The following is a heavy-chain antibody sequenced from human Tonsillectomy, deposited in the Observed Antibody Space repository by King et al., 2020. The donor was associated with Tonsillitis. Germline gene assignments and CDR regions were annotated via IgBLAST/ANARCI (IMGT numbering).Heavy chain of an antibody. D-gene: IGHD3-9*01. CDR3: AKDRGGNILTGYYSILDY. CDR1: GFTFSNCA. J-gene: IGHJ4*02. Sequence: VQLVESGGGVVQPGRSLRLSCAASGFTFSNCAMHWVRQAPGKGPEWVAVVSFDGIDKYYGDSVKCRFTISRDNSKKTVYLQMNSLRAEDTAVYYCAKDRGGNILTGYYSILDYWGQGALVTVSS. V-gene: IGHV3-30*18. CDR2: VSFDGIDK.